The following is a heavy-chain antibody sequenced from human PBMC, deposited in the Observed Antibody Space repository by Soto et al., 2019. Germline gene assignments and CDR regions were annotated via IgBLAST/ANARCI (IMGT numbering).Heavy chain of an antibody. Sequence: SVKVSCKASGGTFSSYTISWVRQAPGQGLEWMGRIIPILGIANYAQKFQGRVTITADNSKNTLYLQMNSLRREDTSVYYCAREYSLAVVAPGYWGQGILVTVSS. CDR2: IIPILGIA. CDR1: GGTFSSYT. V-gene: IGHV1-69*04. D-gene: IGHD3-22*01. J-gene: IGHJ4*02. CDR3: AREYSLAVVAPGY.